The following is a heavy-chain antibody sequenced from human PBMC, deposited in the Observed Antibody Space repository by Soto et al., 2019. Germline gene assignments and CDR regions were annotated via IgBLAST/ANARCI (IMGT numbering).Heavy chain of an antibody. CDR3: ASDMRST. J-gene: IGHJ5*02. CDR1: GYTFTSHD. V-gene: IGHV1-8*01. CDR2: MNPNSGHT. Sequence: QVQLVQSGAEVKKPGASVKVSCKASGYTFTSHDINWMRQATGQGLEWMGWMNPNSGHTNYAQKFQGRVTMTRDTSISTAYMELTSLTSEDTAIYYCASDMRSTWGQGTLVTVSS. D-gene: IGHD3-9*01.